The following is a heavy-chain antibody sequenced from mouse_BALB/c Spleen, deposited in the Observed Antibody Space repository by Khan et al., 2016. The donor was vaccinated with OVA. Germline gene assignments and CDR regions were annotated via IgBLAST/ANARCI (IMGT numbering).Heavy chain of an antibody. Sequence: EVQLQESGPSLVQPSQTLSLTCSVTGDSISSGYWSWIRKFPGNKLEYMGYMISSGYTYYNPSLKSRISITRHTSKNQYYLQLNSVTTEYTATYYCARSTYMYAFAYWGQGTLVTVSA. V-gene: IGHV3-8*02. J-gene: IGHJ3*01. D-gene: IGHD2-14*01. CDR3: ARSTYMYAFAY. CDR2: MISSGYT. CDR1: GDSISSGY.